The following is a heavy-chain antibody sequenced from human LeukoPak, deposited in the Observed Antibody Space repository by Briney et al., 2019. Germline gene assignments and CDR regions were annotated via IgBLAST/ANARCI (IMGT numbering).Heavy chain of an antibody. D-gene: IGHD3-10*01. V-gene: IGHV3-15*01. CDR3: ATDLGLTMIRGVIVH. J-gene: IGHJ4*02. CDR2: IKSKGDGETT. CDR1: GFTFTNAW. Sequence: GGSLRLSCAASGFTFTNAWMTWVRQAPGKGLEWVGRIKSKGDGETTDYAAPVKGRFTMSRDDSKATLYLQMDSLKAEDTAVYYCATDLGLTMIRGVIVHWGQGALVTVSS.